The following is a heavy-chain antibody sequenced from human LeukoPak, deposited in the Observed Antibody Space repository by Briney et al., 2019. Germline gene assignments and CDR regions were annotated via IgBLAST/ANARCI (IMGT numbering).Heavy chain of an antibody. CDR3: AKDQAAPAGY. V-gene: IGHV3-23*01. Sequence: GGSLRLSCAASGFTFSSYAMSWVRQAPGKGLEWISTISGTGGSTHYADSVKGRFTISRDNSKNTLSLQMNSLRAEDTAVYYCAKDQAAPAGYWGQGTLVTVSS. CDR2: ISGTGGST. J-gene: IGHJ4*02. D-gene: IGHD6-13*01. CDR1: GFTFSSYA.